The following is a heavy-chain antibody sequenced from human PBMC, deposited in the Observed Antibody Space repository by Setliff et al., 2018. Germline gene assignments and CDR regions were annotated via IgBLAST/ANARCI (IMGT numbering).Heavy chain of an antibody. CDR2: ISTSSSTI. Sequence: GESLKISCVASGFTFSRYGMHWVRQAPGKGLEWISYISTSSSTIYNADSVKGRFTISRDNANHSLYLQMNSLRAEDTAVYYCARLALTGYDSSGYYYALDYYYYMDVWGKGTTVTVSS. CDR1: GFTFSRYG. CDR3: ARLALTGYDSSGYYYALDYYYYMDV. D-gene: IGHD3-22*01. J-gene: IGHJ6*03. V-gene: IGHV3-48*01.